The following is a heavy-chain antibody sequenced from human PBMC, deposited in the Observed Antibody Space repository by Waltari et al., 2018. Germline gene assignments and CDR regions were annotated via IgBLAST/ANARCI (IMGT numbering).Heavy chain of an antibody. CDR3: ARGGGSQGWDTAMVNYVFDY. J-gene: IGHJ4*02. V-gene: IGHV4-30-2*01. D-gene: IGHD5-18*01. CDR1: GGSISSGGYS. CDR2: IYHSGST. Sequence: QLQLQESGSGLVKPSQTLSLTCAVSGGSISSGGYSWSWLRQPPGKGLEWIGYIYHSGSTYYNPSLKSRVTISVDRSKNQFSLKLSSVTAADTAVYYCARGGGSQGWDTAMVNYVFDYWGQGTLVTVSS.